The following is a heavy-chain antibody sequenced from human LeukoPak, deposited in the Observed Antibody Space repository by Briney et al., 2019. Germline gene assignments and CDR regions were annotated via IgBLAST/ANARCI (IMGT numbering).Heavy chain of an antibody. CDR2: ISYDGSNK. CDR3: AREVVAALGWLDY. Sequence: GGSLRLSCAASGFTFSTYAMHWVRQAPGKGLEWVAVISYDGSNKYYADSVKGRFTISRDNSKNTLYLQMNSLRAEDTAVYYCAREVVAALGWLDYWGQGTLVTVSS. J-gene: IGHJ4*02. V-gene: IGHV3-30*04. CDR1: GFTFSTYA. D-gene: IGHD2-15*01.